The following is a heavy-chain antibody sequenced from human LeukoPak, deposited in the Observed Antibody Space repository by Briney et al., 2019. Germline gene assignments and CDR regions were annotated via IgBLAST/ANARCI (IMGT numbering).Heavy chain of an antibody. V-gene: IGHV3-53*01. CDR2: VFSGGDT. CDR1: GFTVSNNY. D-gene: IGHD6-19*01. Sequence: GGSLRLSCAAAGFTVSNNYIHWVRQAPGKGLEWVSVVFSGGDTYHADSVKGRFTISRDNSKNAIYLQMNSLRVEDTAIYYCARGQIGVAGLDYWGQGTLVTVSS. CDR3: ARGQIGVAGLDY. J-gene: IGHJ4*02.